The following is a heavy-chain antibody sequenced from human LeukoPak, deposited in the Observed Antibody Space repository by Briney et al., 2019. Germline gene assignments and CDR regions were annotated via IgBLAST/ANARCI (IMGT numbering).Heavy chain of an antibody. CDR2: ISYSGST. J-gene: IGHJ5*02. D-gene: IGHD1-1*01. V-gene: IGHV4-59*11. CDR1: GGSISRHY. Sequence: PSETLSLTCTVSGGSISRHYWSWIRQPPGKGLEWIGYISYSGSTNYNPSLTSRPTISADTSKNQFSLNLPSVTTADTAVYFCVRGVNWNDELDHWGQGTLVTVSS. CDR3: VRGVNWNDELDH.